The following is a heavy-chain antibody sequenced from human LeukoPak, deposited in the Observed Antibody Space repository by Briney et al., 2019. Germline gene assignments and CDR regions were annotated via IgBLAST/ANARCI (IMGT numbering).Heavy chain of an antibody. CDR1: GGSISSGDYY. J-gene: IGHJ2*01. V-gene: IGHV4-30-4*01. CDR3: ARAGNGILTGYFQNWYFDL. Sequence: SQTLSLTCTVSGGSISSGDYYWSWIRQPPGKGLEWTGYIYYSGSTYYNPSLKSRVTISVDTSKNQFSLRLSSVTAADTAVYYCARAGNGILTGYFQNWYFDLWGRGTLVTVSS. D-gene: IGHD3-9*01. CDR2: IYYSGST.